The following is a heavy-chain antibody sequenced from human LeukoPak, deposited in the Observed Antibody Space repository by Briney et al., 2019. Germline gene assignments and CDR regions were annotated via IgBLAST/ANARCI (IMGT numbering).Heavy chain of an antibody. D-gene: IGHD3-22*01. CDR2: ISGSGGST. CDR3: AKADMTMIVVVTQYAFDI. CDR1: GFTFSSYA. V-gene: IGHV3-23*01. Sequence: PGGSLRLSCAASGFTFSSYAMSWVRQAPGKGLEWVSAISGSGGSTYYADSVKGRFTISRDNAKNTLYLQMNSLRAEDTAVYYCAKADMTMIVVVTQYAFDIWGQGTMVTVSS. J-gene: IGHJ3*02.